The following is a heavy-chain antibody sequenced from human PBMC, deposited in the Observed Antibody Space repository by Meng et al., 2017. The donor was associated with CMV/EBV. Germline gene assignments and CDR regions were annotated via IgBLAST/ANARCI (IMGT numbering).Heavy chain of an antibody. Sequence: VGLGGGVFLPGGSLRPSCSASGFTFSSTSMHWVRQPPGKGLEGVSFIAHDGSAKTYTDSVKGRFTISRDDSENTVYLEMNSLRVEDTAVYYCAKDLYYSFDYWGQGTLVTVSS. CDR3: AKDLYYSFDY. CDR1: GFTFSSTS. J-gene: IGHJ4*02. CDR2: IAHDGSAK. V-gene: IGHV3-30*02. D-gene: IGHD2-8*01.